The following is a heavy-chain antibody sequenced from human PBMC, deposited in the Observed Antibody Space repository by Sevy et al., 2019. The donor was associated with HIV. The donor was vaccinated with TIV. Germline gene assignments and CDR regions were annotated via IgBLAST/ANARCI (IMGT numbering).Heavy chain of an antibody. CDR2: ISDSGDTK. D-gene: IGHD3-10*01. CDR3: EKRPSTVMFRDNGY. J-gene: IGHJ4*02. CDR1: GFTFTNYA. V-gene: IGHV3-23*01. Sequence: GGSLRLSCAASGFTFTNYAMNWVRQAPGKGLEWVSGISDSGDTKHYAESVKGRFTISRDNSKNTVSLQMRSLRAEDKAIYYCEKRPSTVMFRDNGYWGQGTRVTVSS.